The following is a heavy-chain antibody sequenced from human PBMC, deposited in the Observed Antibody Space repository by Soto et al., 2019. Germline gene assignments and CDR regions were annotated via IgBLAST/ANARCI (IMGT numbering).Heavy chain of an antibody. CDR2: ISSSSSYI. J-gene: IGHJ6*02. D-gene: IGHD1-7*01. CDR1: GFTFSSYS. Sequence: VQLVESGGGLVKPGGSLRLSCAASGFTFSSYSMNWVRQAPGKGLEWVSSISSSSSYIYYADSVKGRFTISRDNAKNSLYLQMNSLRAEDTAVYYCARDRITGTISHYYYGMDVWGQGTTVTVSS. V-gene: IGHV3-21*01. CDR3: ARDRITGTISHYYYGMDV.